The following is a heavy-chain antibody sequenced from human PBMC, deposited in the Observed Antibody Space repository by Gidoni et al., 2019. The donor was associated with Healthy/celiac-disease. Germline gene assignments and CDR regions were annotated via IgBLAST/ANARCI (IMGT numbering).Heavy chain of an antibody. Sequence: QVQLVESGGGVVQPGRSLRLSCAASGFPFSRCGMHGGRQGPGQGLEWVAVIWYDGSNKYYADSVKGRFTISRDNSKNTLYLQMNSLRAEDTAVYYCARWAVVVPAARHYYGMDVWGQGTTVTVSS. J-gene: IGHJ6*02. D-gene: IGHD2-2*01. CDR1: GFPFSRCG. V-gene: IGHV3-33*01. CDR2: IWYDGSNK. CDR3: ARWAVVVPAARHYYGMDV.